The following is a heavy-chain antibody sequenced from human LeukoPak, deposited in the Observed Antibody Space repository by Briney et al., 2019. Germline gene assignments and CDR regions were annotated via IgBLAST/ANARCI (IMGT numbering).Heavy chain of an antibody. CDR3: ARYFGDPQGMDV. CDR1: GFISSTYS. Sequence: PGGSLRLSCAASGFISSTYSMNWVRQAPGEGLEWVSQISGNSVTRYYADSVKGRFTISRDNVKNSLYLQMNSLRDEDTAVYYCARYFGDPQGMDVWGQGTTVTVSS. D-gene: IGHD3-10*01. V-gene: IGHV3-48*02. CDR2: ISGNSVTR. J-gene: IGHJ6*02.